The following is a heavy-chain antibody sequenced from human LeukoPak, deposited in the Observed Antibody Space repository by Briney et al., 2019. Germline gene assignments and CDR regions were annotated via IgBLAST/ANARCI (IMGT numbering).Heavy chain of an antibody. D-gene: IGHD7-27*01. CDR3: GRQPQSTGTVDY. V-gene: IGHV3-73*01. Sequence: GGSLRLSCAASGFTLSDSPIHWVRQASGKGLERVGRVRDRANNYATGYAASVKGRFTISRDVSNNMAYLQMNSLKTEDTAVYYCGRQPQSTGTVDYWGQGTLVTVSS. J-gene: IGHJ4*02. CDR2: VRDRANNYAT. CDR1: GFTLSDSP.